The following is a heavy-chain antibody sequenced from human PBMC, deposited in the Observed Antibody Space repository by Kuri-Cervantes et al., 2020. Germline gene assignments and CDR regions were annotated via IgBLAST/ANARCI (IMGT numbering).Heavy chain of an antibody. CDR1: GGSISSSS. CDR2: ISYDGSNK. J-gene: IGHJ4*02. Sequence: GGSLRLSCTVSGGSISSSSYYWGWIRQPPGKGLEWVAVISYDGSNKYYADSVKGRFTISRDNSKNTLYLQMNSLRAEDTAVYYCGGGYYDSSGYYLGVGYWGQGTLVTVSS. V-gene: IGHV3-30-3*01. D-gene: IGHD3-22*01. CDR3: GGGYYDSSGYYLGVGY.